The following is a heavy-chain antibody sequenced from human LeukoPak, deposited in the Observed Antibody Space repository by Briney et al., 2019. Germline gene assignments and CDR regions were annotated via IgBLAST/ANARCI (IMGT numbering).Heavy chain of an antibody. Sequence: SETLSLTCTVPGGSISSSSFWGWIRRPPGKGLEWIGHIFYSGSTYYNPSLKSRVTLSVDTSDNQFSLRLTSVSAADTAIYYCARRGITYSTSYFDSWGQGILVTVSP. CDR2: IFYSGST. CDR1: GGSISSSSF. J-gene: IGHJ4*02. V-gene: IGHV4-39*01. CDR3: ARRGITYSTSYFDS. D-gene: IGHD6-13*01.